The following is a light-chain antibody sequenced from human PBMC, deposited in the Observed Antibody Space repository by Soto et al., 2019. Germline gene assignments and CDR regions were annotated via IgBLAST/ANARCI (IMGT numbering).Light chain of an antibody. V-gene: IGKV1-5*03. CDR2: TAS. CDR3: QQYHRYIT. CDR1: QSIDDW. Sequence: DIQMTQSPSTLSASVGDRVTITCRASQSIDDWLAWYQQKPGKAPKLLIYTASSLQSGVPSRFSGSGSGTEFTLTISRLQPGDFATYYCQQYHRYITFGPGTRLEIK. J-gene: IGKJ5*01.